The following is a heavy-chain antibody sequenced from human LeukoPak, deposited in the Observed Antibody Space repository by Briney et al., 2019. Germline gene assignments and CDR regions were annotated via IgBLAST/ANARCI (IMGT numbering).Heavy chain of an antibody. J-gene: IGHJ3*02. CDR3: ARVGDGLNDAFDI. CDR2: INPNNGGT. V-gene: IGHV1-2*06. D-gene: IGHD5-24*01. CDR1: GYTFTGYF. Sequence: WASVRVSCKASGYTFTGYFMDWVRQAPGQGLEWMGRINPNNGGTNYAQNFQVRVTTTRDTSISTAYMELSSLRSEDTAVYYCARVGDGLNDAFDIWGQGTMVTVSS.